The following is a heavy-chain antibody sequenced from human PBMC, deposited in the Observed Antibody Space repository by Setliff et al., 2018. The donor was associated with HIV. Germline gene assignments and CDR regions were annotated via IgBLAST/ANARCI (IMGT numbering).Heavy chain of an antibody. J-gene: IGHJ6*03. Sequence: PGESLKISCAASGFTFSTYNMNWVRQAPGKGLEWVSYITSGSRYIYYADSVKGRFTISRDNARNSLYLQMNSLRAEDTAVYYCARAGGNYYQYFYMDVWGIGTTVTVSS. V-gene: IGHV3-21*01. D-gene: IGHD6-13*01. CDR1: GFTFSTYN. CDR2: ITSGSRYI. CDR3: ARAGGNYYQYFYMDV.